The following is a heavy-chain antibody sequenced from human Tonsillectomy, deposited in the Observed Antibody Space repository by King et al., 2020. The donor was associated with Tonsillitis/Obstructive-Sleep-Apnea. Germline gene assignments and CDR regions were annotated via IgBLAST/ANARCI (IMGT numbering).Heavy chain of an antibody. D-gene: IGHD5-12*01. Sequence: ITLKESGPTLVKPTQTLTLTCTFSGFSPTSTGVGVGWIRQPPGKALEWLALVFWDDDKCYNPSLKNRVTITQDTSKNQVLLTLTDMAPVDTATYFCAHRISWLPGAFDVWGPGTLVTVSA. CDR1: GFSPTSTGVG. J-gene: IGHJ3*01. V-gene: IGHV2-5*02. CDR3: AHRISWLPGAFDV. CDR2: VFWDDDK.